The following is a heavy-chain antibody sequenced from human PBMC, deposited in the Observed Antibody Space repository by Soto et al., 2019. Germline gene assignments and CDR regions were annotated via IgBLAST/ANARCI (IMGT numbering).Heavy chain of an antibody. D-gene: IGHD3-22*01. CDR3: ARDSEYYYDSSGYYYGFGYFDY. CDR2: IIPIFGTA. Sequence: QVQLVQSGAEVKKPGSSVTVSCKASGGTFSSYAISWVRQAPGQGLEWMGGIIPIFGTANYAQKFQGRVTITAEESTSTAYMELSSLRSEDTAVYYCARDSEYYYDSSGYYYGFGYFDYWGQGTLVTVSS. CDR1: GGTFSSYA. V-gene: IGHV1-69*01. J-gene: IGHJ4*02.